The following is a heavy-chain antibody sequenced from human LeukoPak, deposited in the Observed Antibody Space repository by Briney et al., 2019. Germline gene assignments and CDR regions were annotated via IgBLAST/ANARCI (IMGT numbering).Heavy chain of an antibody. CDR2: IIPIFGTA. CDR1: GYTFTSYG. Sequence: ASVKVSCKASGYTFTSYGISWVRQAPGQGLEWMGGIIPIFGTANYAQKFQGRVTITTDESTSTAYMELSSLRSEDTAVYYCARRVQLERQGGGYFDYWGQGTLVTVSS. V-gene: IGHV1-69*05. CDR3: ARRVQLERQGGGYFDY. D-gene: IGHD1-1*01. J-gene: IGHJ4*02.